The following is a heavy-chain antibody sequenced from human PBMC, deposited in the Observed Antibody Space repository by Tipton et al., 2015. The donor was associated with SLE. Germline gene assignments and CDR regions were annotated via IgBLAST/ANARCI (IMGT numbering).Heavy chain of an antibody. CDR2: INHSGST. Sequence: LRLSCAVYGGSFSGYYWSWIRQPPGKGLEWIGEINHSGSTNYNPSLKSRVTISVDTSKNQFSLKLSSVTAADTAVHYCARGIAVAKPGYWGQGTLVTVSS. CDR3: ARGIAVAKPGY. V-gene: IGHV4-34*01. J-gene: IGHJ4*02. D-gene: IGHD6-19*01. CDR1: GGSFSGYY.